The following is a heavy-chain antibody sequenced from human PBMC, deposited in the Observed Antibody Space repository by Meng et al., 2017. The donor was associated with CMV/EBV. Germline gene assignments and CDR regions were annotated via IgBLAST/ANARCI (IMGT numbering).Heavy chain of an antibody. CDR3: AFGAVEMATLFDY. J-gene: IGHJ4*02. D-gene: IGHD5-24*01. CDR1: GGTLSSYA. Sequence: SVKVSCKASGGTLSSYAISWVRQAPGQGLEWMGGIIPILGVANYAQKFQGRVTITADKSTSTAYMELSSLRSEDTAVYYCAFGAVEMATLFDYWGQGTLVTVSS. CDR2: IIPILGVA. V-gene: IGHV1-69*10.